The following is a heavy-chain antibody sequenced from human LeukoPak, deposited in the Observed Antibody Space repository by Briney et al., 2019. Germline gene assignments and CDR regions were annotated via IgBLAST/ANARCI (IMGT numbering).Heavy chain of an antibody. Sequence: GGSLRLSCAASGFTFSSYAMSWVRQAPGKGLEWVANIKQDGSEKYYVDSVKGRFTISRDNAKNSLYLQMNSLRAEDTAVYYCAKDQPGGDSLPFDYWGQGTLVTVSS. V-gene: IGHV3-7*03. J-gene: IGHJ4*02. CDR1: GFTFSSYA. D-gene: IGHD4-23*01. CDR2: IKQDGSEK. CDR3: AKDQPGGDSLPFDY.